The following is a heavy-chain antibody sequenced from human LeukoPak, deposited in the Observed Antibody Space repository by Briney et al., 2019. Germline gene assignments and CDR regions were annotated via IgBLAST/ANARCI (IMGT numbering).Heavy chain of an antibody. Sequence: PSETLSLTCTVSGGSVSSGSYYWSWVQQPPGRGLGWIGYIYYSGSTNYNPSLKSRVTISVDTSKNQFSLKLSSVTAADTAVYYCARSRTYCSSTSCHSNWFDPWGQGTLVTVSS. CDR1: GGSVSSGSYY. D-gene: IGHD2-2*01. CDR2: IYYSGST. V-gene: IGHV4-61*01. CDR3: ARSRTYCSSTSCHSNWFDP. J-gene: IGHJ5*02.